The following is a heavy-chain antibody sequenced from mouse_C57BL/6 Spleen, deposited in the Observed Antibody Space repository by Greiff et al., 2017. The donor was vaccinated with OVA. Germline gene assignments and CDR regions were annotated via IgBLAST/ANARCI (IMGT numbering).Heavy chain of an antibody. J-gene: IGHJ1*03. CDR3: ARGHYINYWYFDV. Sequence: VKLQESGAELVMPGASVKLSCKASGYTFTSYWMHWVKQRPGQGLEWIGEIDPSDSYTNYNQKFKGKSTLTVDKSSSTAYMQLSSLTSEDSAVYYCARGHYINYWYFDVWGTGTTVTVSA. D-gene: IGHD2-5*01. V-gene: IGHV1-69*01. CDR2: IDPSDSYT. CDR1: GYTFTSYW.